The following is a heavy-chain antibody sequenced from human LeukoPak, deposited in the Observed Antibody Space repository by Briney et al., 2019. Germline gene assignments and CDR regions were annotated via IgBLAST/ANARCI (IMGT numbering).Heavy chain of an antibody. V-gene: IGHV3-7*01. Sequence: GGSLRLSCAASGFTFSSYSMNWVRQAPGKGLEWVANIKQDGSEKYYVDSVKGRFTISRDNAKNSLYLQMNSLRAEDTAVYYCASNDFWSGYYGDYWGQGTLVTVSS. D-gene: IGHD3-3*01. CDR3: ASNDFWSGYYGDY. J-gene: IGHJ4*02. CDR1: GFTFSSYS. CDR2: IKQDGSEK.